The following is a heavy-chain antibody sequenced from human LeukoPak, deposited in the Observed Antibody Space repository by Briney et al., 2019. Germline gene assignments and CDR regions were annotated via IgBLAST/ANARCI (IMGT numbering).Heavy chain of an antibody. V-gene: IGHV3-23*01. Sequence: GGSLRLSCAASGFTFSSYGMSWVRQAPGKGLEWVSAISGSGGSTYYADSVKGRFTISRDDSKNTLYLQVNSLRAEDTAVYYCARAGSIRFDYWGQGTLVTVSS. D-gene: IGHD1-26*01. CDR2: ISGSGGST. CDR3: ARAGSIRFDY. J-gene: IGHJ4*02. CDR1: GFTFSSYG.